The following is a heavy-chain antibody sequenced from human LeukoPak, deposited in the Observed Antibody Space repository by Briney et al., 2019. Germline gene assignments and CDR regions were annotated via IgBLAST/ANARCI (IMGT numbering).Heavy chain of an antibody. D-gene: IGHD3-10*01. CDR2: VNSNGVST. V-gene: IGHV3-64D*06. CDR1: GFTFSSYA. J-gene: IGHJ4*02. Sequence: GGSLRLSCSASGFTFSSYALHWVRQAPGKGLEYVSGVNSNGVSTNYADSVKGRITISRENSNNTLHIQMSSLRGEDTAVYYCVKDRVRNLARVNFDYWGQGTLVTVSS. CDR3: VKDRVRNLARVNFDY.